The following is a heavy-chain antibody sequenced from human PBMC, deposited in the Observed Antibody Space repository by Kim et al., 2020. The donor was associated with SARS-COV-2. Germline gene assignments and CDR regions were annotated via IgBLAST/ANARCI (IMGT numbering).Heavy chain of an antibody. J-gene: IGHJ4*02. V-gene: IGHV3-49*04. D-gene: IGHD3-10*01. CDR2: IRSKAYGGTT. CDR1: GFTFGDYA. CDR3: TRDAAYYGSGSGLVFDY. Sequence: GGSLRLSCTASGFTFGDYAMSWVRQAPGKGLEWVGFIRSKAYGGTTEYAASVKGRFTISRDDSKSIAYLQMNSLKTEDTALYYCTRDAAYYGSGSGLVFDYWGQGTLVTVSS.